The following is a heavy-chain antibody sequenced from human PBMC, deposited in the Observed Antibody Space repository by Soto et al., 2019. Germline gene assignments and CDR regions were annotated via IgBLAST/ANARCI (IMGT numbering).Heavy chain of an antibody. V-gene: IGHV3-53*01. CDR2: IYSGGST. D-gene: IGHD6-13*01. J-gene: IGHJ4*02. CDR3: ARASIAAACYYFDY. Sequence: EVQLVESGGGLIQPGGSLRLSCAASGFTVSTNYMSWVRQAPGKGLAWVSVIYSGGSTYYADSVKGRFTISRDNSKNTLYLQMNSLRAEDTAVYYCARASIAAACYYFDYWGQGTLVTVSS. CDR1: GFTVSTNY.